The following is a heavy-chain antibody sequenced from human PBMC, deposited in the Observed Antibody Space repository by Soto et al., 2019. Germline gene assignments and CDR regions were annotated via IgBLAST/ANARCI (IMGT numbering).Heavy chain of an antibody. Sequence: PSETLSLTCTVSGGAISSSSYYWGWIRQPPGKGLEWIGRIYYRGSTYYNPSLKSRVTISVDTSKNQFSLKLSSVTAADTAVYYCARGNCSGTSCYTHYYYYYGMDVCGQGTTVTVSS. CDR2: IYYRGST. CDR3: ARGNCSGTSCYTHYYYYYGMDV. CDR1: GGAISSSSYY. D-gene: IGHD2-2*02. J-gene: IGHJ6*02. V-gene: IGHV4-39*01.